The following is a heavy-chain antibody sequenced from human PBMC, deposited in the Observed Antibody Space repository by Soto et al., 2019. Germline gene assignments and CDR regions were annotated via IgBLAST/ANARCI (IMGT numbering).Heavy chain of an antibody. J-gene: IGHJ6*02. D-gene: IGHD6-13*01. CDR1: GYTFTGYY. Sequence: QVQLVQSGAEVKKPGASAKVSCKASGYTFTGYYMHWVRQAPGQGLEWMGWINPNSGGTNYAQKFQGRVTMTRDTSISTAYMELSRLRSDDTAVYYCARAVAAAGTSYYYYYGMDVWGQGTTVTVSS. V-gene: IGHV1-2*02. CDR2: INPNSGGT. CDR3: ARAVAAAGTSYYYYYGMDV.